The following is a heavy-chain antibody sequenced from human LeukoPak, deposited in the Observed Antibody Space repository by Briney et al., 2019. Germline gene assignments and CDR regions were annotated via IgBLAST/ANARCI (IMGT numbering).Heavy chain of an antibody. CDR2: ISAYNGNT. Sequence: ASVKVSCKASGYTFTNYGISWVRQAPGQGLEWMGWISAYNGNTNYAQKLQGRVTMTTDTSTSTAYMELRSLRSDDTAVYYCARVYGSSSTRNWFDPWGQGTLVTVSS. CDR1: GYTFTNYG. D-gene: IGHD6-6*01. CDR3: ARVYGSSSTRNWFDP. J-gene: IGHJ5*02. V-gene: IGHV1-18*01.